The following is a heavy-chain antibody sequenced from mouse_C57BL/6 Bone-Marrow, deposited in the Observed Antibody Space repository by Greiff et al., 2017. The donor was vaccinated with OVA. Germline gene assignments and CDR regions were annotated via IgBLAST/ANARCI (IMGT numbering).Heavy chain of an antibody. J-gene: IGHJ4*01. CDR2: IWWDDDK. V-gene: IGHV8-8*01. Sequence: QVTLKESGPGILQPSQTLSLTCSFSGFSLSTFGMGVGWIRQPSGKGLEWLAHIWWDDDKYYNPALKSRLTISKDTSKNQVFLKLANVDTADTATYYCARIYYGSSLYAMDYWGQGTSVTVSS. D-gene: IGHD1-1*01. CDR1: GFSLSTFGMG. CDR3: ARIYYGSSLYAMDY.